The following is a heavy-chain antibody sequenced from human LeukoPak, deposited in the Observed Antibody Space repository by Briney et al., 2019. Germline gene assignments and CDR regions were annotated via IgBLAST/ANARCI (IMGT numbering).Heavy chain of an antibody. CDR3: ARDPDSSGRYSSPKVPFDY. Sequence: ASVKVSCKASGYTFTSYGISWVRQAPGQGLEWMGWISAYNGNTNYAQKLQGRVTMTTDTSTSTAYMELRSLRSDDTAVYYCARDPDSSGRYSSPKVPFDYWGQGTLVTVSS. V-gene: IGHV1-18*01. CDR1: GYTFTSYG. CDR2: ISAYNGNT. D-gene: IGHD6-19*01. J-gene: IGHJ4*02.